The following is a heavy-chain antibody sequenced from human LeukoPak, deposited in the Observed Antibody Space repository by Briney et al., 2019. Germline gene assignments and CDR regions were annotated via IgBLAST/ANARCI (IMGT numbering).Heavy chain of an antibody. Sequence: GGSLRLSCAASGFTFSSYWMSWVRQAPGKGLEWVANIKRDGSEKYYVDSVKGRFTISRDNAKNSLYLQMNSLRAEDTAVYYCARETRGGDIVLMVYAIRTGFDYWGQGTLVTVSS. CDR1: GFTFSSYW. CDR3: ARETRGGDIVLMVYAIRTGFDY. J-gene: IGHJ4*02. CDR2: IKRDGSEK. V-gene: IGHV3-7*01. D-gene: IGHD2-8*01.